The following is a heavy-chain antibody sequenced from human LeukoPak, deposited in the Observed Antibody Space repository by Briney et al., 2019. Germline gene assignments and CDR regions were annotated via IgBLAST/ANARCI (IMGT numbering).Heavy chain of an antibody. J-gene: IGHJ4*02. CDR3: VRSIGAADSL. D-gene: IGHD6-13*01. V-gene: IGHV3-7*04. Sequence: PGGSLRLSCTASGFTFSSYWMSWVRQAPGKGLEWVANIKQDGSDKYYVDSVKGRFTISRDNAKNSLYLQMISLRAEDTAVYFCVRSIGAADSLWGQGTLVTVSS. CDR2: IKQDGSDK. CDR1: GFTFSSYW.